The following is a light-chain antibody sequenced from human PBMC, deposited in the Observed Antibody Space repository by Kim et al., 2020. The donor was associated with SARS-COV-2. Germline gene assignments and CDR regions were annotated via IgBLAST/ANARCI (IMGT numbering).Light chain of an antibody. CDR3: QHYDNWPPFT. Sequence: EIVMTQSPATLSVSPGERVTLSCGASQSVGRSLAWYQQKPGQAPRILIHGASTRVIGIPARFSGSGSGTEFSLTISSLQSEDFAVFFCQHYDNWPPFTFGPGTKVDIK. CDR2: GAS. J-gene: IGKJ3*01. CDR1: QSVGRS. V-gene: IGKV3-15*01.